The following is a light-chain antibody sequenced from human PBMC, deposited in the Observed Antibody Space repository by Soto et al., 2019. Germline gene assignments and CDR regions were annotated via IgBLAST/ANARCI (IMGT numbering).Light chain of an antibody. CDR1: SSNVGSYKL. Sequence: QFALTQPASVSGSPGQSITISCTGTSSNVGSYKLVSWYQQHPGKAPKLMIFEVNKRPSGVSNRFSGSKSGNTASLTISGLKVEEEADYYCCSSGGSPTYVFGPGTKVTVL. V-gene: IGLV2-23*02. J-gene: IGLJ1*01. CDR2: EVN. CDR3: CSSGGSPTYV.